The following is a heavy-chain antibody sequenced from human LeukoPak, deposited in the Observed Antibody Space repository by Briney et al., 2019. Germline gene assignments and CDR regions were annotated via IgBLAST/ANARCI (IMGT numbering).Heavy chain of an antibody. CDR1: GGSFSGYY. V-gene: IGHV4-34*01. J-gene: IGHJ5*02. CDR2: INHSGST. D-gene: IGHD2-2*01. Sequence: SETLSLTRAVYGGSFSGYYWSWIRQPPGKGLEWIGEINHSGSTNYNPSLKSRVTISVDTSKNQFSLKLSSVTAADTAVYYCARRYCSSTSCYWDNWFDPWGQGTLVTVSS. CDR3: ARRYCSSTSCYWDNWFDP.